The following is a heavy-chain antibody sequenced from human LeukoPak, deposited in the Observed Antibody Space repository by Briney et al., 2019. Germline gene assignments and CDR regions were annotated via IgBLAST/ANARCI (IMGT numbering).Heavy chain of an antibody. D-gene: IGHD6-19*01. CDR3: ARTARRQWLVE. Sequence: ASVKVSCKASGYTFTSYGIRWVRQAPGQGVEWMGWISAYNGNTNYAQKLQGRVTMTTDTSTSTAYRELRSLRSDDTAVYCCARTARRQWLVEWGQGTLVTVSS. V-gene: IGHV1-18*01. CDR2: ISAYNGNT. CDR1: GYTFTSYG. J-gene: IGHJ4*02.